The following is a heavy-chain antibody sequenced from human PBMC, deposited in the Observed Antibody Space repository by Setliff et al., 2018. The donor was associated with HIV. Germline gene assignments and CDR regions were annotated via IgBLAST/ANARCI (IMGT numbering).Heavy chain of an antibody. CDR1: GGSISSGGYY. D-gene: IGHD6-13*01. CDR3: ARGIAAAGGYFDY. V-gene: IGHV4-31*03. J-gene: IGHJ4*02. Sequence: PSETLSLTCTVSGGSISSGGYYWNWIRQHPGKGLEWIGYIYYSGNTYYNPSLKSRITISLDTSKNQFSPKLRSVTAADTAVYYCARGIAAAGGYFDYWGPGTLVTVSS. CDR2: IYYSGNT.